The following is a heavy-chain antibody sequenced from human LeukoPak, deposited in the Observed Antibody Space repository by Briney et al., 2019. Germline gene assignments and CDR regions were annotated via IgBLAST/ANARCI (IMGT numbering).Heavy chain of an antibody. D-gene: IGHD3-10*01. J-gene: IGHJ3*02. Sequence: GGSLRLSCAASGFTFSSYAMSWVRQTPGKGLEWVSAISGSGGTTYYTDSVKGRFTISRDNSKNTLYLLMNSLRAEDTALYYCAKDPYGSGEGAFDIWGQGTMVTVSS. CDR2: ISGSGGTT. V-gene: IGHV3-23*01. CDR1: GFTFSSYA. CDR3: AKDPYGSGEGAFDI.